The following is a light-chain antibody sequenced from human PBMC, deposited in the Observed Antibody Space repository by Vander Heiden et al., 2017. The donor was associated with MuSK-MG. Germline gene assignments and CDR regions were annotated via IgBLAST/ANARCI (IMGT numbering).Light chain of an antibody. J-gene: IGLJ1*01. V-gene: IGLV2-14*01. CDR2: EVT. CDR3: SEHTTTSTLDV. Sequence: KLMIYEVTDRPSGVSDRFSGSKSGDTASLTISGLQPEDEGDYYGSEHTTTSTLDVFGGGTKVTVL.